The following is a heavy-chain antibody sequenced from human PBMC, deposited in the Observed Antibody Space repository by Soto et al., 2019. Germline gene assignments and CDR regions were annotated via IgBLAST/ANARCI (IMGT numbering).Heavy chain of an antibody. V-gene: IGHV4-59*08. CDR1: GGSISSYY. CDR3: ARLGGYYQAFDQ. Sequence: SETLSLTCTVSGGSISSYYGGWFRQPPGKGLEWIGYIYYSGSTTHHPSLKSRVTISVDTSKNQFSLNLTSVTAADTAVYYCARLGGYYQAFDQWGQGSLVTVSS. D-gene: IGHD3-22*01. CDR2: IYYSGST. J-gene: IGHJ4*02.